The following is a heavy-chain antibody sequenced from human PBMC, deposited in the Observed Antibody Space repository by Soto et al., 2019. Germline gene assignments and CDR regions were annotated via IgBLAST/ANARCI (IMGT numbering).Heavy chain of an antibody. D-gene: IGHD3-10*01. CDR1: GFTFKNYD. Sequence: EVELLESGGGLVQPGGSLRLSCVASGFTFKNYDMRWIRQAPGKGLEWVSGISGSGGVTYYADSVKGRFTISRDNSKNTLKLQMNSLRDDDTGIYYCAKNRQFRSYYESSGHYDNWGQGTLVTVSS. CDR2: ISGSGGVT. J-gene: IGHJ4*02. CDR3: AKNRQFRSYYESSGHYDN. V-gene: IGHV3-23*01.